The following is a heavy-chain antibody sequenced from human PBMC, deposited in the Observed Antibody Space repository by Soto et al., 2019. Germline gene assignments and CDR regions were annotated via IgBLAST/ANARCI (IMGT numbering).Heavy chain of an antibody. CDR3: ARGMVATFYYYYGMDV. Sequence: EVQLVESGGGLVQPGGSLRLSCAASGFTFSSYWMHWVRQAPGKGLVWVSRINSDGSSTSYADSVKGRFTISRDNAKNTLYLQMNSLIAEDPAVYYCARGMVATFYYYYGMDVWGQGTTVTVSS. V-gene: IGHV3-74*01. D-gene: IGHD5-12*01. CDR1: GFTFSSYW. J-gene: IGHJ6*02. CDR2: INSDGSST.